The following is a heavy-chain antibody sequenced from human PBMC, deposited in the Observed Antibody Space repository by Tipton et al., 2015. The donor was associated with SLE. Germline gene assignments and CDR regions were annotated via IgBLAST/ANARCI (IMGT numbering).Heavy chain of an antibody. Sequence: SLRLSCAASGFTFSSYGMHWVRQAPGKGLEWVAVIWYDGSNKYYADSVKGRFTISRDNSKNTLYLQMNSPRAEDTAVYYCARSGVAFDIWGQGTMVTVSS. CDR1: GFTFSSYG. CDR2: IWYDGSNK. CDR3: ARSGVAFDI. D-gene: IGHD1-26*01. J-gene: IGHJ3*02. V-gene: IGHV3-33*01.